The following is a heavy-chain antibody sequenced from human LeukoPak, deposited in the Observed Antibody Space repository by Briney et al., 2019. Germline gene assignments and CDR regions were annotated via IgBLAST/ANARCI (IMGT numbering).Heavy chain of an antibody. CDR1: GFTFSSYS. Sequence: PGGSLRLSCAASGFTFSSYSMNWVRQAPGKGLEWVSSISSSGSDIYYADSVKGRFTISRDNAKNSLYLQMNSLRAEDTAVYYCARARGGWYSEYWGQGTLVTVSS. D-gene: IGHD6-19*01. CDR2: ISSSGSDI. CDR3: ARARGGWYSEY. J-gene: IGHJ4*02. V-gene: IGHV3-21*01.